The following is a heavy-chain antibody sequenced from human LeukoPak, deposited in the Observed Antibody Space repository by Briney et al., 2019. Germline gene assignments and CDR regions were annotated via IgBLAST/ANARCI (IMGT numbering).Heavy chain of an antibody. CDR3: ARVGLLWFRELHTIGAFDY. V-gene: IGHV3-21*01. CDR2: ISSSSSYI. CDR1: GFTFSAYI. D-gene: IGHD3-10*01. Sequence: GGSLRLSCAASGFTFSAYIMNWFRQAPGKGLEWVSSISSSSSYIYYADSVRGRFTISRDNAKNSLYLQMNSLRAEDTAVYYCARVGLLWFRELHTIGAFDYWGQGTLVTVSS. J-gene: IGHJ4*02.